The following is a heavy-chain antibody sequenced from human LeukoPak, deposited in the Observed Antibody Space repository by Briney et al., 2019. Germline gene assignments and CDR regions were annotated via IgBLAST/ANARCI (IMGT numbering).Heavy chain of an antibody. CDR2: VHNEGSAT. D-gene: IGHD5-18*01. Sequence: GGSLRLSCAASGFTFSSYWMHWVRQAPGEGLVWVSRVHNEGSATSYADSVKGRFTISRDNAKNTLYLQMNSLRAEDTAVYYCARDLETSYGYLWYYYYGMDVWGQGTTVTVSS. V-gene: IGHV3-74*01. CDR1: GFTFSSYW. CDR3: ARDLETSYGYLWYYYYGMDV. J-gene: IGHJ6*02.